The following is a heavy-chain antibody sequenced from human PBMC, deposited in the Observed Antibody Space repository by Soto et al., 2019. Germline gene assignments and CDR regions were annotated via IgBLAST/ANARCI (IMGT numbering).Heavy chain of an antibody. CDR2: ISAYNGNT. D-gene: IGHD2-21*02. CDR1: GYTFSSYG. CDR3: ASSYCGGDCSVLYYFYGMDV. V-gene: IGHV1-18*01. Sequence: QVQLVQSGAEVKKPGASVKVSCKASGYTFSSYGISWVRQAPGQGLEWMGWISAYNGNTNYAQKLQGRVTMTTDTPTGSAYMELRSRRSDDTALYYLASSYCGGDCSVLYYFYGMDVWGQGTTVTVSS. J-gene: IGHJ6*02.